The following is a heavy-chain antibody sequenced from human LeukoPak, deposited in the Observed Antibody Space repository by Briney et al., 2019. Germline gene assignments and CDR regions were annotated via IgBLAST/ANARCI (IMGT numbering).Heavy chain of an antibody. Sequence: SETLSLTCTVSGGSISSYYWSWIRQPPGKGLEWIGYVYYSGSSHYNPSLKSRVTISLDTSKNQFALQLTSVTAADTAVYYCAREYNWFDPWGQGTLVTVSS. J-gene: IGHJ5*02. V-gene: IGHV4-59*01. CDR3: AREYNWFDP. CDR2: VYYSGSS. CDR1: GGSISSYY.